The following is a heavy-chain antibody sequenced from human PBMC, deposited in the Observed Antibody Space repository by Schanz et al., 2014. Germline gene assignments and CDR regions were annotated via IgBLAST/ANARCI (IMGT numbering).Heavy chain of an antibody. Sequence: VQLVESGGGVVQPGRSLRLSCAGSGFSFSGFGMHWVRQAPGKGLEWVSSLSSSGRYIYYADSIKGRFTISRDNAKNSLYLQMNSLRAEDTAVYYCARDLEGGSLSLDYWGQGTLVTVSS. D-gene: IGHD1-26*01. CDR3: ARDLEGGSLSLDY. CDR1: GFSFSGFG. J-gene: IGHJ4*02. CDR2: LSSSGRYI. V-gene: IGHV3-21*01.